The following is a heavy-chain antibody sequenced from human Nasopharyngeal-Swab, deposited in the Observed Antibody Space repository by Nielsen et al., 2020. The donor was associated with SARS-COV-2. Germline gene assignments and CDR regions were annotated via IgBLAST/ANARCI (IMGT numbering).Heavy chain of an antibody. CDR2: IPSNGRDE. CDR1: GFTFRSYG. V-gene: IGHV3-30*18. D-gene: IGHD6-13*01. Sequence: RRSLTLSWPASGFTFRSYGMGWVRPPPGNGLDWVAVIPSNGRDENYADSVRGRLTIPRDDSKNTLYLQMNSLRAEDTAVYYCAKKRAAGKTAIDSWGQGTLVTVSS. CDR3: AKKRAAGKTAIDS. J-gene: IGHJ4*02.